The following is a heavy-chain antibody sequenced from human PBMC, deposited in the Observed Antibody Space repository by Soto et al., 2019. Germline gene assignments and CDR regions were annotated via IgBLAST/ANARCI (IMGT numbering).Heavy chain of an antibody. V-gene: IGHV5-51*03. J-gene: IGHJ4*02. CDR2: IYPGDSDT. CDR3: ARKGRIAVAGKPFDY. Sequence: EVQLVQSGAEVKTPGESLKISCKGSGYSFTSYWIGWVRQMPGKGLEWMGIIYPGDSDTRYSPSFQGQVTISADKSISTAYLQWSSLKASDTAMYYCARKGRIAVAGKPFDYWGQGTLVTVSS. D-gene: IGHD6-19*01. CDR1: GYSFTSYW.